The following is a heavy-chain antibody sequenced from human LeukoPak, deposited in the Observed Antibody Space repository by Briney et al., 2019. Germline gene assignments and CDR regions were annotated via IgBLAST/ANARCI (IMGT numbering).Heavy chain of an antibody. CDR1: GFTFSSYG. CDR2: MRYDSNKN. CDR3: AKDKDPWKSTSISDFDY. V-gene: IGHV3-30*02. D-gene: IGHD1-1*01. J-gene: IGHJ4*02. Sequence: GGSLRLSCAASGFTFSSYGMHWVRQAPGKGLEWVAFMRYDSNKNYYRESVKGRFTISRDNSKNTLYLQMNGLRAEDTAVYFCAKDKDPWKSTSISDFDYWGQGTLVTVSS.